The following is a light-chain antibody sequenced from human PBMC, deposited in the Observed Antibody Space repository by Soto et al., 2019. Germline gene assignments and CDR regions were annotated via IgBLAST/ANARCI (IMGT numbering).Light chain of an antibody. CDR3: SSYTSSSTLGV. CDR1: SSDVGGYNY. Sequence: QSALTQPASVSGSPGQSITISCTGTSSDVGGYNYVSWYQQHPGKAPKLMIYDVSNRPSGVSNRFSGSKSGHTASLTISGLQAEDEAVYYCSSYTSSSTLGVFGGGTKLTVL. J-gene: IGLJ2*01. CDR2: DVS. V-gene: IGLV2-14*01.